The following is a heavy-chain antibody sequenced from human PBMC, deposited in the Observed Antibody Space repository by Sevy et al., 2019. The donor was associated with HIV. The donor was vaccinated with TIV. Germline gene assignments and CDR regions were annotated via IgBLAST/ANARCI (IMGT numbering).Heavy chain of an antibody. CDR1: GFTFSSYA. CDR3: AKDLRAFDI. V-gene: IGHV3-23*01. Sequence: GGSLRLSCAASGFTFSSYAMTWVRQAPGKGLGWVSAISGSGGSTYYADSVKGRFTISRDNSKNTLYLQMKSLRAEDTAVYYCAKDLRAFDIWGQGTMVTVSS. CDR2: ISGSGGST. J-gene: IGHJ3*02.